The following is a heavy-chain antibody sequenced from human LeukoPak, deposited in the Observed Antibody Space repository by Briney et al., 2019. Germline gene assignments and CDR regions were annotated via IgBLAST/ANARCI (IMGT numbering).Heavy chain of an antibody. CDR3: ARRTGYYFDY. Sequence: PGGSLRLSCAASGFTFSSYWMHWVRQAPGKGLVWVSRINTDGSLTNYADSVKGRFTSSRDNAKNTLYLQMNSLRVEDTAIYYRARRTGYYFDYWGQGTLVTVSS. J-gene: IGHJ4*02. CDR2: INTDGSLT. V-gene: IGHV3-74*01. CDR1: GFTFSSYW.